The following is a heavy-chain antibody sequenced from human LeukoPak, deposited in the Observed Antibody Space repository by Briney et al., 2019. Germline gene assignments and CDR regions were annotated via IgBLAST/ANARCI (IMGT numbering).Heavy chain of an antibody. CDR2: INSSGGST. Sequence: ASVKVSCKASGYTFTSYYMHWVRQAPGQGLEWMGIINSSGGSTSYAQKFQGRVTMTRDTSTSTVYMELSSLRSEDTAVYYCARDPSPAHKDYDFWSGFGMDVWGQGTTVTVSS. CDR1: GYTFTSYY. J-gene: IGHJ6*02. CDR3: ARDPSPAHKDYDFWSGFGMDV. D-gene: IGHD3-3*01. V-gene: IGHV1-46*01.